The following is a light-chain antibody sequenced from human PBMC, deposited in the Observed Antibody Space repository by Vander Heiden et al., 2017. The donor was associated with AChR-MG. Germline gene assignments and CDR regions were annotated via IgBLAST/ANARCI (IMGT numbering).Light chain of an antibody. Sequence: DIQMTQSPSSLSASVGDRVTITCQASQDISNDLNSYQKKPGKAPKLLIYDASILEPGVPSRFSGNGSQTHFTLTISSLQPEDISTYYCQQHDILPLTFGAGTRVDIK. CDR1: QDISND. CDR3: QQHDILPLT. V-gene: IGKV1-33*01. CDR2: DAS. J-gene: IGKJ4*01.